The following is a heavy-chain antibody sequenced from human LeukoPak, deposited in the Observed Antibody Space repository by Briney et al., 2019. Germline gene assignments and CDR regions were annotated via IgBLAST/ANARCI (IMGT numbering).Heavy chain of an antibody. J-gene: IGHJ4*02. CDR2: IYYSGST. Sequence: TPSQTLSLTCTVSGGSISSGGYYWSWIRQHPGKGLEWIGYIYYSGSTYYNPSLKSRVTISVDTSKNQFSLKRSSVTAADTAVYYCARSPGYYDSSGYYRDYFDYRGQGTLVTVSS. CDR1: GGSISSGGYY. CDR3: ARSPGYYDSSGYYRDYFDY. V-gene: IGHV4-31*03. D-gene: IGHD3-22*01.